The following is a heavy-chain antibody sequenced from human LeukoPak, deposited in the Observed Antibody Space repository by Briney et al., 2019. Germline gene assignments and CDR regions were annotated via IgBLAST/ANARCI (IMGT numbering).Heavy chain of an antibody. CDR1: GFTFSSYA. D-gene: IGHD4-17*01. CDR3: AKDRGDYQIGLDY. V-gene: IGHV3-23*01. J-gene: IGHJ4*02. CDR2: ISGSGGST. Sequence: GGSLRLSCAASGFTFSSYAMGWVRQAPGKGLEWVSAISGSGGSTYYADSVKGRFTISRDNSKNTLYLQMNSLRAEDTAVYYCAKDRGDYQIGLDYWGQGTLVTVSS.